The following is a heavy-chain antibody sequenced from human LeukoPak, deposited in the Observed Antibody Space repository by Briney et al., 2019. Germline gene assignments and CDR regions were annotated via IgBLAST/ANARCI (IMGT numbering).Heavy chain of an antibody. J-gene: IGHJ4*02. D-gene: IGHD3-3*01. V-gene: IGHV3-21*01. CDR2: ISSSSNYI. CDR1: GFTYSSNS. CDR3: ARDRAISPYYFDY. Sequence: GGSLRLSCAASGFTYSSNSMNWVRRAPGKGLEWVSSISSSSNYIYYADSVKGRFTISRDNAKNSLYLQMNSLRAEDTAVYYCARDRAISPYYFDYWGQGTLVTVSS.